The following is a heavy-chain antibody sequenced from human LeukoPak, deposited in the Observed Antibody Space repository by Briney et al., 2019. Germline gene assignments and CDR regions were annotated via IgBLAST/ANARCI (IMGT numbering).Heavy chain of an antibody. CDR3: AKHYGSGTYYNHLDY. Sequence: GGSLTLSCAASGFTFSSYAMSWVRRAPGKGLEWVSAISSNGGGTFYADSVKGQFTISRDNSQNTLYLQMNSLRAEDTAIYYCAKHYGSGTYYNHLDYWGQGALVT. J-gene: IGHJ4*02. V-gene: IGHV3-23*01. CDR1: GFTFSSYA. D-gene: IGHD3-10*01. CDR2: ISSNGGGT.